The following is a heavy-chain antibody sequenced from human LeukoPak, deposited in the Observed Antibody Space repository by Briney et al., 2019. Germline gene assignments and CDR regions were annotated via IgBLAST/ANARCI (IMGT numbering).Heavy chain of an antibody. V-gene: IGHV1-69*13. CDR3: ARDPDYDYVPEFDY. J-gene: IGHJ4*02. CDR2: IIPIFGTA. D-gene: IGHD3-16*01. Sequence: SVKVSCKASGYTFTSYYMHRVRQAPGQGLEWMGGIIPIFGTANYAQKFQGRVTITADESTSTAYMELSSLRSEDTAVYYCARDPDYDYVPEFDYWGQGTLVTVSS. CDR1: GYTFTSYY.